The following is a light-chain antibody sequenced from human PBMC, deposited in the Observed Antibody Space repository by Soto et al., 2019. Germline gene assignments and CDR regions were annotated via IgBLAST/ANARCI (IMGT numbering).Light chain of an antibody. CDR3: QQYDNSPGYT. V-gene: IGKV3-20*01. Sequence: EIVLTQSPGTLSLSPGERATLSCRASQSVSSSSLAWYQQRPGQAPRLLMYGASTRATGIPDRFSGSGSGTDFTLTISRLEPEDFAVYYCQQYDNSPGYTFGQGTKLEIK. CDR1: QSVSSSS. J-gene: IGKJ2*01. CDR2: GAS.